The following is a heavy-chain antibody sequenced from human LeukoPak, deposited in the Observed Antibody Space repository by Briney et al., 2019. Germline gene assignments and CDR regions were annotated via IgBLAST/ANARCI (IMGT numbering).Heavy chain of an antibody. D-gene: IGHD6-19*01. CDR3: AREGYSSGWYGPYWYFDL. CDR1: GFTFSSYW. J-gene: IGHJ2*01. Sequence: PGGSLRLSCAASGFTFSSYWMSWVRQAPGKGLEWVANIKQDGSEKYYVDSVKGRSTISRDNAKNSLYLQMNSLRAEDTAVYYCAREGYSSGWYGPYWYFDLWGRGTLVTVPS. CDR2: IKQDGSEK. V-gene: IGHV3-7*01.